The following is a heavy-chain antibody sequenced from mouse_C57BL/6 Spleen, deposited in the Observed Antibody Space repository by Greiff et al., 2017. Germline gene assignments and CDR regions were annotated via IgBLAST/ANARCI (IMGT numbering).Heavy chain of an antibody. V-gene: IGHV1-81*01. J-gene: IGHJ3*01. Sequence: VQLQQSGAELARPGASVKLSCKASGYTFTSYGISWVKQRTGQGLEWIGEIYPRSGNTYYNEKFKGKATLTADKSSSTAYMELRSLTSEDSAVYFCARRGYGSSYEGLAYWGQGTLVTVSA. D-gene: IGHD1-1*01. CDR2: IYPRSGNT. CDR1: GYTFTSYG. CDR3: ARRGYGSSYEGLAY.